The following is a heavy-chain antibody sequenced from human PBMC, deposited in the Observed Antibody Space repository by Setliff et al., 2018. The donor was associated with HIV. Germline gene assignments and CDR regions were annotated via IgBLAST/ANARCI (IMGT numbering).Heavy chain of an antibody. CDR2: SFHSGDT. Sequence: SETLSLTCSVSGVSVGSGDYYWHWIRQHPEKALEWIGYSFHSGDTYYNPSLKSRISMSVDTSKNQFSPELTSLTAADTAVYYCATRPRIAARPFDYWGQGMLVTVSS. V-gene: IGHV4-31*02. D-gene: IGHD6-6*01. CDR1: GVSVGSGDYY. CDR3: ATRPRIAARPFDY. J-gene: IGHJ4*02.